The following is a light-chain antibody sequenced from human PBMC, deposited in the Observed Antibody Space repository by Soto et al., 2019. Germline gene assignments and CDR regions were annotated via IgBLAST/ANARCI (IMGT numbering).Light chain of an antibody. CDR3: CSYAGGTSPYV. V-gene: IGLV2-23*02. CDR2: EVS. Sequence: QSGLTATSSVSGSPGQSITISFHGTTSDVGSYDLVSWYEQHPGKAPKIMIYEVSKRPSGDSNRFSGSKSGNTASLTISGLQAEDEADYYCCSYAGGTSPYVFGTGTKVTVL. J-gene: IGLJ1*01. CDR1: TSDVGSYDL.